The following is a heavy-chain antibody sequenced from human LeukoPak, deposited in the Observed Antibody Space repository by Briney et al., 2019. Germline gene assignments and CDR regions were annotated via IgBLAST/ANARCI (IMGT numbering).Heavy chain of an antibody. CDR3: AKLDYYDTH. Sequence: PGGSLRLSCAASGFTFSSYAMSWVRQAPGKGLEWVSSITGSNASTYYADSVKGRFTISRDNSKNTLYLQMNSLRAEDMAVYFCAKLDYYDTHWGQGTLVTVSS. CDR2: ITGSNAST. J-gene: IGHJ4*02. V-gene: IGHV3-23*01. CDR1: GFTFSSYA. D-gene: IGHD3-22*01.